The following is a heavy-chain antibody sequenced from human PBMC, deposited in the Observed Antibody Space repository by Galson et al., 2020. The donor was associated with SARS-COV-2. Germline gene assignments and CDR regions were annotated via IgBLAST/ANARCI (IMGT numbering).Heavy chain of an antibody. CDR2: INSDGNNT. J-gene: IGHJ4*02. V-gene: IGHV3-74*01. CDR3: TATRAY. CDR1: GFTFSNYW. D-gene: IGHD1-26*01. Sequence: GGSLRLSCAASGFTFSNYWMHWVHQAPGKGLVWVSRINSDGNNTSYADSVKGRFTISRYNAKNTLYLQMNRLRVEDTAVYYCTATRAYWGQGTLVTVSS.